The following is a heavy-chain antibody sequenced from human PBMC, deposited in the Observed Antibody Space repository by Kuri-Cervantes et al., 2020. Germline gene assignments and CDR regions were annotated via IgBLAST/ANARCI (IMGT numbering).Heavy chain of an antibody. CDR1: GYTFTGYY. D-gene: IGHD6-13*01. CDR3: ARLLPGIAAAGIDY. CDR2: INPNSGGT. J-gene: IGHJ4*02. V-gene: IGHV1-2*04. Sequence: ASVKVSCKASGYTFTGYYMRWVRQAPGQGLEWMGWINPNSGGTNYAQKFQGWVTMTRDTSISTAYMELSRLRSDDTAVYYCARLLPGIAAAGIDYWGQGTLVTVSS.